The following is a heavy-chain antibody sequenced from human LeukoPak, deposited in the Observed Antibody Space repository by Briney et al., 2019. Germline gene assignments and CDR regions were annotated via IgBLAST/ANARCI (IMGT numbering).Heavy chain of an antibody. Sequence: GGSLRLSCAASGFTFSSYEMNWVRQAPGKGLEWVSYISSGGNTIYYADSVKGRFTISRDNAKNSLYLQMNSLRAEDTAVYYCARDPSKYYDFWSGPKGSAFDIWGQGTMVTVSS. D-gene: IGHD3-3*01. CDR1: GFTFSSYE. V-gene: IGHV3-48*03. CDR2: ISSGGNTI. J-gene: IGHJ3*02. CDR3: ARDPSKYYDFWSGPKGSAFDI.